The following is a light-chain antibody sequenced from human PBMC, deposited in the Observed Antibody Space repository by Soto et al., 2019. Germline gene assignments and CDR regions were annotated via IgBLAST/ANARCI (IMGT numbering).Light chain of an antibody. CDR3: SSHGGANNFYV. CDR2: EVS. V-gene: IGLV2-8*01. J-gene: IGLJ1*01. CDR1: SSDVGGYKY. Sequence: QSALTQPPSASGSPGQSVTISCTGTSSDVGGYKYVSWYQQHPGKVPKLMIYEVSKRPSGVPDRFSGSKSGNTASLTVSGLQAEDEADYYCSSHGGANNFYVFGTGTKVTVL.